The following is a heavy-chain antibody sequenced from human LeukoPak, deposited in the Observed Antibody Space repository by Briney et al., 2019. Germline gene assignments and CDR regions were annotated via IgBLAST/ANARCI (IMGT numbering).Heavy chain of an antibody. D-gene: IGHD5-24*01. CDR3: ARAQSRTHWDGFDI. CDR1: GYTFTGYY. V-gene: IGHV1-2*02. Sequence: ASVKVSCKASGYTFTGYYMHWVRQAPGQGLEWMGWINPNSGGTNYVQNLQGRVSMTRDTFTSTVYMELRSLRSDDTAVYYCARAQSRTHWDGFDIWGQGTMVTVPS. CDR2: INPNSGGT. J-gene: IGHJ3*02.